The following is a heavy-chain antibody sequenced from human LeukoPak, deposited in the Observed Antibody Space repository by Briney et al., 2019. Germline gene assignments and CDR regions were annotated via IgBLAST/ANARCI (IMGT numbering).Heavy chain of an antibody. J-gene: IGHJ5*02. CDR2: INPNSGGT. V-gene: IGHV1-2*02. CDR1: GYTFTGYY. Sequence: ASVNVSCKASGYTFTGYYMHWVRQAPGQGLEWMGWINPNSGGTNYAQKFQGRVTMTRDTSIGTAYMELSRLRSDDTAVYYCALAIRLRGYSGYDGFDPWGQGTLVTVSS. D-gene: IGHD5-12*01. CDR3: ALAIRLRGYSGYDGFDP.